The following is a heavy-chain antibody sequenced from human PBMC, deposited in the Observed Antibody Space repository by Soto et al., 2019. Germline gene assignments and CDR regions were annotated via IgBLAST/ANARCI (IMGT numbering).Heavy chain of an antibody. Sequence: PSETLSLTCSVSGGSISSYYWNWIRQPPGKGLEWIGYIYYSGSTKYNPSLKSRVTISVDTSKNQFSLKLTSVTAADTAVYYCARDKITGLFDYWGQGTLVTVSS. CDR1: GGSISSYY. V-gene: IGHV4-59*12. J-gene: IGHJ4*02. D-gene: IGHD2-8*02. CDR2: IYYSGST. CDR3: ARDKITGLFDY.